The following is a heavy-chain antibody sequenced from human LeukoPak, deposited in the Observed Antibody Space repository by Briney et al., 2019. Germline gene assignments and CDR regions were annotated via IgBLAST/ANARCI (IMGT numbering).Heavy chain of an antibody. Sequence: PGGSLRLSCAASGXTFSSYGMHWVRQAPGKGQEWVAVIWYDGSNKYYADSVKGRFTISRDNSKNTLYLQMNSLGAEDTAVYYCARDSRRYCSSTSCSPGWFDPWGQGTLVTVSS. CDR2: IWYDGSNK. CDR1: GXTFSSYG. D-gene: IGHD2-2*01. J-gene: IGHJ5*02. CDR3: ARDSRRYCSSTSCSPGWFDP. V-gene: IGHV3-33*01.